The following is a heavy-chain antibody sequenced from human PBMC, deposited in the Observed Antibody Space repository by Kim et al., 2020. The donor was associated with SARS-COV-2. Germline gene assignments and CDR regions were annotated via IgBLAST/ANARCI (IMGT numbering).Heavy chain of an antibody. J-gene: IGHJ6*02. V-gene: IGHV3-13*04. CDR3: ARGIHQWLGVDV. D-gene: IGHD5-18*01. CDR1: GFTFCGHD. CDR2: IGTAGET. Sequence: GGSLRLSCAASGFTFCGHDMHWVRQGSGKGLEWVSAIGTAGETFYSGSVKGRFIISRENGRNSLFLQMDSLKVGDTAVYYCARGIHQWLGVDVWGQGTTVTVSS.